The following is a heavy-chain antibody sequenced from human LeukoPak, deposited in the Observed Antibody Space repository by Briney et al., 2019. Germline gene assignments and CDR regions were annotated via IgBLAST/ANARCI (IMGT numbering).Heavy chain of an antibody. Sequence: SETLSPTCTVSGGSISSGSYYWSWIRQPAGEGLEWIGRIYTSGSTNYNPSLKSRVTISVDTSKNQFSLKLSSVTAADTAVYYCARRVGRYAFDIWGQGTMVTVSS. D-gene: IGHD1-26*01. CDR1: GGSISSGSYY. J-gene: IGHJ3*02. CDR3: ARRVGRYAFDI. CDR2: IYTSGST. V-gene: IGHV4-61*02.